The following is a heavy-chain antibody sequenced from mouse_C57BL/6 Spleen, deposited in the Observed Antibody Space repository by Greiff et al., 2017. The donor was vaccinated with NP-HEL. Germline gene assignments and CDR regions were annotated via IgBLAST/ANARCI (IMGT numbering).Heavy chain of an antibody. Sequence: DVQLQESGAELVRPGASVKLSCTASGFNIKDDYMHWVKQRPEQGLEWIGWIDPENGDTEYASKFQGKATITADTSSNTAYLQLSSLTSEDTAVYYCTTGGNYHYFDYWGQGTTLTVSS. CDR1: GFNIKDDY. J-gene: IGHJ2*01. D-gene: IGHD2-1*01. CDR2: IDPENGDT. CDR3: TTGGNYHYFDY. V-gene: IGHV14-4*01.